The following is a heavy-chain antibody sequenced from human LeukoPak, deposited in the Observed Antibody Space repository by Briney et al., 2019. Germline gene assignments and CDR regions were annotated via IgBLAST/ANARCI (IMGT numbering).Heavy chain of an antibody. CDR2: IYHSGTT. J-gene: IGHJ5*02. CDR3: ARTYYGDNWFDH. V-gene: IGHV4-38-2*02. D-gene: IGHD3-10*01. CDR1: GYSISSGYY. Sequence: PSETLSLTCTVSGYSISSGYYWGWIRQPPGRGLEWIGSIYHSGTTYYNPSLKSRVTISVDTSKNQFSLQLSSVTATDTAVYYCARTYYGDNWFDHWGQGTLVTVSS.